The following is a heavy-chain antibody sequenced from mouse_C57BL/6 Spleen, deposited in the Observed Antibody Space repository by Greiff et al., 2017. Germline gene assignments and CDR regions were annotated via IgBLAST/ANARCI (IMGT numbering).Heavy chain of an antibody. CDR1: GFTFSSYA. V-gene: IGHV5-9-1*02. D-gene: IGHD2-2*01. CDR3: TRDGGSTMVPGFAY. Sequence: KLVESGEGLVKPGGSLKLSCAASGFTFSSYAMSWVRQTPEKRLEWVAYISSGGDYIYYADTVKGRFTISRDNARNTLYLQMSSLKSEDTAMYYCTRDGGSTMVPGFAYWGQGTLVTVSA. J-gene: IGHJ3*01. CDR2: ISSGGDYI.